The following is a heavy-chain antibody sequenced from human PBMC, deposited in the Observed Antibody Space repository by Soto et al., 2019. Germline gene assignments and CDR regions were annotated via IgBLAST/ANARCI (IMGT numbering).Heavy chain of an antibody. CDR3: AKDGDSITRNKPLDY. Sequence: GGSLRLSCGASGFTFGNHGMHWVRQAPGKGLEWVAVIWYDGSNKYYADSVKGRFTISRDNSKNTLYLQMNSLRAEDTALYYCAKDGDSITRNKPLDYWGQGTLVTVSS. D-gene: IGHD2-2*01. CDR2: IWYDGSNK. CDR1: GFTFGNHG. V-gene: IGHV3-33*06. J-gene: IGHJ4*02.